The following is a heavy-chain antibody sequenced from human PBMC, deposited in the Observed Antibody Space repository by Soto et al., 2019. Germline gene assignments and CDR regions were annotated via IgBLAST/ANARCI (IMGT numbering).Heavy chain of an antibody. CDR2: ISYDGSNK. Sequence: QVQLVESGGGVVQPGRSLRLSCAASGFTFSSYAMHWVRQAPGKGLEWVAVISYDGSNKYYEDSVKSRFTISKDNSKNTLYLQMNSLRAEDTAVYYCARGNVGYFDYWGQGTLVTVSS. V-gene: IGHV3-30-3*01. D-gene: IGHD1-1*01. CDR1: GFTFSSYA. CDR3: ARGNVGYFDY. J-gene: IGHJ4*02.